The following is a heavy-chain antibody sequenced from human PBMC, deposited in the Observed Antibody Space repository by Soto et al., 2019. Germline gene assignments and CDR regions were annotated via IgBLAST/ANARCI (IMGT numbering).Heavy chain of an antibody. V-gene: IGHV1-69*06. J-gene: IGHJ6*02. D-gene: IGHD2-15*01. CDR3: ARGVVVAAYYYYYGMDV. CDR1: GGTFSSYA. CDR2: IIPIFGTA. Sequence: SVKVSCKASGGTFSSYAISWVRQAPGQGLEWMGGIIPIFGTANYAQKFQGRVTITADKSTSTAYMELSSLRSEDTAVHYCARGVVVAAYYYYYGMDVWGQGTTVTVSS.